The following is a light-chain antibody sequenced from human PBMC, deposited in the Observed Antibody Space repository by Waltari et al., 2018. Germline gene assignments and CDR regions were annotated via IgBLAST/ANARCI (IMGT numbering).Light chain of an antibody. Sequence: DVVMTQSPLSLPGILGQSAPIPSRPSQSLVHSDGNTYLNWFQQRPGQSPRLLIYKVSNRASGVPDRFSASGSGTDFTLKISRVEAEDVGVYYCMQGTHWPRTFGQGTKLEI. CDR2: KVS. CDR3: MQGTHWPRT. J-gene: IGKJ2*01. CDR1: QSLVHSDGNTY. V-gene: IGKV2-30*02.